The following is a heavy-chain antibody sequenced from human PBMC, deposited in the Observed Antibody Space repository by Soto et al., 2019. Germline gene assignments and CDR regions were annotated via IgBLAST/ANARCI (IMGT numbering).Heavy chain of an antibody. CDR1: GFTFSNAW. Sequence: GGSLRLSCAASGFTFSNAWMSWVRQAPGKGLEWVGRIKSKTDGGTTDYAAPVKGRFTISRDDSKNTLYLQMNSLKTEDTAVYYCNPDAFGDHPGDFDYWGQGTLVTVSS. CDR3: NPDAFGDHPGDFDY. D-gene: IGHD3-10*01. J-gene: IGHJ4*02. CDR2: IKSKTDGGTT. V-gene: IGHV3-15*01.